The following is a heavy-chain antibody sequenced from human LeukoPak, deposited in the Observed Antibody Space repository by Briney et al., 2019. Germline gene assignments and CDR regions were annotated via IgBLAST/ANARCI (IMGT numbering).Heavy chain of an antibody. V-gene: IGHV4-38-2*02. CDR2: IYHSGST. Sequence: SETLSLTCTVSGYSISSGYYWGWIRQPPGKGLEWIGSIYHSGSTYYNPSLKSRVTISVDTSKNQFSLKLSSVTAADTAVYYCARRPLLYSSSYDAFDIWGQGTMVTVSS. D-gene: IGHD6-13*01. CDR1: GYSISSGYY. J-gene: IGHJ3*02. CDR3: ARRPLLYSSSYDAFDI.